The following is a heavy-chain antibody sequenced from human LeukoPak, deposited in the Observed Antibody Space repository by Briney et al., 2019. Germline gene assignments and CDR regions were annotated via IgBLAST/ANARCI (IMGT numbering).Heavy chain of an antibody. Sequence: SGTLSLTCAVSGGSISSSNWWSWVRPPPGKGLEWIGEIYHSGSTNYNPSLKSRVTISVDKSKNQFSLKLSSVTAADTAVYYCARGTYSGYDFGYYYYYMDVWGKGTTVTVSS. D-gene: IGHD5-12*01. J-gene: IGHJ6*03. CDR1: GGSISSSNW. CDR2: IYHSGST. V-gene: IGHV4-4*02. CDR3: ARGTYSGYDFGYYYYYMDV.